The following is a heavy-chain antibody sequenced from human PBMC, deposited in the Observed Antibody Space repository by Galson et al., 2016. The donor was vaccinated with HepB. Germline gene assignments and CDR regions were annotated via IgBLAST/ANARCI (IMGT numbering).Heavy chain of an antibody. J-gene: IGHJ4*02. CDR3: ASLRDGYNLNY. V-gene: IGHV4-39*01. CDR1: GVSISSASYF. Sequence: LSLTCTVSGVSISSASYFWGWIRQPPGRGLEWLGRVYYSGTTYYNPSLKSRVTISADTSKNQFSLKLTSVTAADTAVYYCASLRDGYNLNYWGQGPLVTVSS. D-gene: IGHD5-24*01. CDR2: VYYSGTT.